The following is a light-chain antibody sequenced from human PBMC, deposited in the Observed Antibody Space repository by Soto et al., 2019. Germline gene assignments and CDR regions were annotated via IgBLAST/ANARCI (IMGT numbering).Light chain of an antibody. CDR1: SSNIGAGYD. J-gene: IGLJ1*01. CDR3: QSYDSSLSAYV. V-gene: IGLV1-40*01. Sequence: QSVLTQPPSVSGAPGQRVTISCTGSSSNIGAGYDVHWYQQLPGTAPTLLMFANINRPSGVPDRFSGSKSGTSAFLAITGLKAEDEADYYCQSYDSSLSAYVFGTGTKLTVL. CDR2: ANI.